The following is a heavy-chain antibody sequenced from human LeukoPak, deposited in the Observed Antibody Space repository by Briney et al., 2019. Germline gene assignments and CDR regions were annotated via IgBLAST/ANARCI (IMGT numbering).Heavy chain of an antibody. CDR2: ISSSSNYI. Sequence: GGSLRLSCAASGFTFSSYSMNWVRQAPGKGLEWVSYISSSSNYIYYADSVKGRFTISRDNAKNSLYLQMNSLRAEDTAVYYCARDFDSSSGYWGQGTLVTVSS. V-gene: IGHV3-21*05. CDR3: ARDFDSSSGY. D-gene: IGHD3-22*01. CDR1: GFTFSSYS. J-gene: IGHJ4*02.